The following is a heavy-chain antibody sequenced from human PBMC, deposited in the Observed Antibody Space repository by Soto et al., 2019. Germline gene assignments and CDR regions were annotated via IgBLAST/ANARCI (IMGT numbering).Heavy chain of an antibody. CDR2: INHSGST. D-gene: IGHD3-10*01. J-gene: IGHJ6*03. Sequence: SETLSLTCAVYGGYFSGYYWSWIRQPPGKGLEWIGEINHSGSTNYNPSLKSRVTISVDTSKNQFSLKLSSVTAADTAVYYCARGRRGSGSYWGTYYYYYMDVWGKGTTVTVSS. CDR3: ARGRRGSGSYWGTYYYYYMDV. V-gene: IGHV4-34*01. CDR1: GGYFSGYY.